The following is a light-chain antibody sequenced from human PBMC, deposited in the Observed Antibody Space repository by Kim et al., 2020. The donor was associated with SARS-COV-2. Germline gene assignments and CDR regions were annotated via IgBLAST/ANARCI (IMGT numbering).Light chain of an antibody. V-gene: IGKV2-28*01. Sequence: DIVMTQSPLSLPVTPGEPASISCRSSQSLLNSNGYNYLDWYLQKPGQSPQVLIYLGSNRASGVPDRFSVSGSGTDFTLKISRVEAEDVGIYYCMQTLRTPQTFGQGTRLEI. CDR2: LGS. CDR3: MQTLRTPQT. CDR1: QSLLNSNGYNY. J-gene: IGKJ2*01.